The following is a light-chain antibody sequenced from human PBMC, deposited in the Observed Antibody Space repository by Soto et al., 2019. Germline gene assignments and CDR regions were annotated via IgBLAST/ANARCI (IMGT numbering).Light chain of an antibody. CDR2: GAS. Sequence: EIVLTQSPGTLSLSPWERATRSCRASQSVRTSYLAWYQQKPGQPPRLLIYGASSRATAIPDRFSGSGSGTDFTLTITRLDPEDFAVYYCHHYGSSLGTFGQGTKVEIK. J-gene: IGKJ1*01. CDR1: QSVRTSY. V-gene: IGKV3-20*01. CDR3: HHYGSSLGT.